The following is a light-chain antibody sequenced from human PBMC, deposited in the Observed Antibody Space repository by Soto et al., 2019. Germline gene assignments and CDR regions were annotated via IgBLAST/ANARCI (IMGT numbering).Light chain of an antibody. V-gene: IGKV3-15*01. J-gene: IGKJ3*01. CDR2: GAS. CDR1: QSVNSN. CDR3: QQYNNWPT. Sequence: EIVMTQSPATLSVSPGERATLSCRASQSVNSNLAWYQQKPGQAPRLLIYGASTRATGIPARFSGSGSGTELTLTISSLQSEDFAVYYRQQYNNWPTFGPGTKVDIK.